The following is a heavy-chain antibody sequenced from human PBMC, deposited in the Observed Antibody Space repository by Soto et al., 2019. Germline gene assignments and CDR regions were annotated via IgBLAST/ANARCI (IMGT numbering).Heavy chain of an antibody. CDR3: AKVRGYSYGYPNLFDP. CDR1: GFTFSSYA. CDR2: ISGSGGST. J-gene: IGHJ5*02. Sequence: GGSLRLSCAASGFTFSSYAMSWVRQAPGKGLEWVSAISGSGGSTYYADSVKGRFTISRDNSKNTLYLQMNSLRAEDTAVYYCAKVRGYSYGYPNLFDPWGQGTLVTVSS. V-gene: IGHV3-23*01. D-gene: IGHD5-18*01.